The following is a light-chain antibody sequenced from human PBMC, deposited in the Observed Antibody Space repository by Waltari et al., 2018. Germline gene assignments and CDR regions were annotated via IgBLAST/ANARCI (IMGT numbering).Light chain of an antibody. Sequence: SCRASQSVSKYLAWYQQKPGQAPRLLIYDASTRATGIPDRFSATGWGTDFSLSISRLEPEDFAVYYCQKYGTLPATFGQGTKVQIK. V-gene: IGKV3-20*01. CDR2: DAS. CDR1: QSVSKY. J-gene: IGKJ1*01. CDR3: QKYGTLPAT.